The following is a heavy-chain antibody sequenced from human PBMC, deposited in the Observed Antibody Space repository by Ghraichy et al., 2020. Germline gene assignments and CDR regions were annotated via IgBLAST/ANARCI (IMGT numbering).Heavy chain of an antibody. J-gene: IGHJ5*02. D-gene: IGHD2-2*01. CDR1: GFTFSSYG. CDR2: IWYDGSNK. Sequence: GESLRLSCAASGFTFSSYGMHWVRQAPGKGLEWVAVIWYDGSNKYYADSVKGRFTISRDNSKNTLYLQMNSLRAEDTAVYYCARQTAPYQLLWGGWFDPWGQGTLVTVSS. V-gene: IGHV3-33*01. CDR3: ARQTAPYQLLWGGWFDP.